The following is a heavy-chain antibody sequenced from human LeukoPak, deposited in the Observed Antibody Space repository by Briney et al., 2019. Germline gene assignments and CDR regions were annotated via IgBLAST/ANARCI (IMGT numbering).Heavy chain of an antibody. CDR1: RFIFSSYA. CDR3: AKVRADYGSGSYYFDY. Sequence: GGSLRLSCAASRFIFSSYAMSWVRQAPGRGLEWVPAISGSGGSKYYADSVKGRFTISRDNSKNTLYLQMNSLRAEDTAVYYCAKVRADYGSGSYYFDYWGQGTLVTVSS. D-gene: IGHD3-10*01. V-gene: IGHV3-23*01. CDR2: ISGSGGSK. J-gene: IGHJ4*02.